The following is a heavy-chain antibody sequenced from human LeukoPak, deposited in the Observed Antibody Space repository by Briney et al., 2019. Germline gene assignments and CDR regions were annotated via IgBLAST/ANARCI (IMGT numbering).Heavy chain of an antibody. D-gene: IGHD5-18*01. Sequence: ASVKVSCKASGYTFTDYFMHWVRQAPGQGLEWMGWINPNSGGTHYAQTFQGRVTMTRDTSISTAYMELNRLRSDDTAVYYCARDPGYSSPRGDYWGQGTLVTVSS. CDR3: ARDPGYSSPRGDY. CDR2: INPNSGGT. J-gene: IGHJ4*02. CDR1: GYTFTDYF. V-gene: IGHV1-2*02.